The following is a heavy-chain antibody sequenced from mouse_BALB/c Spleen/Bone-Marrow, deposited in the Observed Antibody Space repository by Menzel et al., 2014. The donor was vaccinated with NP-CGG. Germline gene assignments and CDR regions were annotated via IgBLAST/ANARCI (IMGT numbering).Heavy chain of an antibody. Sequence: EVKLQESGPEQVKPGASVKMSCKASGYTFTSYVMHWVKQKPGQGLEWIGYINPYNDGTKYNEKFKVKATLTSDKSSSTAYMELSSLTSEDSAVYYCARRGRIAEALGYCGQGTTLTVSS. CDR2: INPYNDGT. CDR3: ARRGRIAEALGY. D-gene: IGHD6-1*01. J-gene: IGHJ2*01. V-gene: IGHV1-14*01. CDR1: GYTFTSYV.